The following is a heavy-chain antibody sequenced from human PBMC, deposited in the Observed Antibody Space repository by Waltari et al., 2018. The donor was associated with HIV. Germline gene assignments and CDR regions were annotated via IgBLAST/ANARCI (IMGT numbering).Heavy chain of an antibody. J-gene: IGHJ4*02. V-gene: IGHV3-23*04. D-gene: IGHD3-10*01. CDR3: AKPQGTRELLWFGEFS. CDR2: ISGGGAGT. Sequence: EVHLVESGGGLVQPGVSLRVSCAASGFPFICYATPVGRQAPGKGLEWVSTISGGGAGTYYADSVKGRFTISRDNSKNNLYLHMNSLRAEDTAVYYCAKPQGTRELLWFGEFSWGQGTLVTVSS. CDR1: GFPFICYA.